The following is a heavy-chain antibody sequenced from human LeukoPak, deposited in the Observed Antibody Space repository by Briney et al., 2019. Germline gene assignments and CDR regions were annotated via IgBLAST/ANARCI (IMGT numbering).Heavy chain of an antibody. J-gene: IGHJ5*02. CDR3: ARGLVVPAARRFDP. CDR2: MNPNSGNT. V-gene: IGHV1-8*01. CDR1: GYTFTSYD. D-gene: IGHD2-2*01. Sequence: ASVKVSCKASGYTFTSYDINWVRQATGQGLEWMGWMNPNSGNTGYAQKFQGRVTMTRDTSISTAYMELSRLRSDDTAVYYCARGLVVPAARRFDPWGQGTLVTVSS.